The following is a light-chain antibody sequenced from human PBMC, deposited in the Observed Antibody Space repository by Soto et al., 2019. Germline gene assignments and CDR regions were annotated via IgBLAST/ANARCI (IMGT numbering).Light chain of an antibody. CDR2: RAS. J-gene: IGKJ1*01. Sequence: DIQMTQSPSTLSASVGDRVTITCRASQTISIYLVWYQQKPGKAPKVLIYRASGLESGVPSRFSGSGSGTEFALTISSLQPDDSATYYCQQYNDYPWAFGQGTKVEIK. V-gene: IGKV1-5*03. CDR3: QQYNDYPWA. CDR1: QTISIY.